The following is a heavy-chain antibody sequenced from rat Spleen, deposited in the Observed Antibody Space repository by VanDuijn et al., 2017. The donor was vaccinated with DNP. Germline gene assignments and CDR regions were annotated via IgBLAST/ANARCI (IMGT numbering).Heavy chain of an antibody. CDR3: AISWVGVRGIWFAY. CDR1: GYTFTPYY. CDR2: IYTGSGGT. Sequence: QVQLQQSGAELAKPGSSVKISCKASGYTFTPYYIGWIKQTTGQGLEYLGYIYTGSGGTNYNEKFKGKATLTVDKSSSTAFMQLSSLTPDDSAVYYCAISWVGVRGIWFAYWGHGTLVTVSS. J-gene: IGHJ3*01. D-gene: IGHD4-3*01. V-gene: IGHV1-43*01.